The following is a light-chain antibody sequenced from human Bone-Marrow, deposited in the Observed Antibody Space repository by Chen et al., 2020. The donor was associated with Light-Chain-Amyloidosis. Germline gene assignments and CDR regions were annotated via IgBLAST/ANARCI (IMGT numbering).Light chain of an antibody. CDR1: QTISSNY. V-gene: IGKV3-20*01. Sequence: EIVLTQSPGTLSLSPGEGANLSCRASQTISSNYLTWYQQKFGQAPRLLIYGSSSGATGIPDRCTGSGSGTDFTLSINSLEPEDFAMYYCQQYGTSPLSFGGGTKVEIK. J-gene: IGKJ4*01. CDR3: QQYGTSPLS. CDR2: GSS.